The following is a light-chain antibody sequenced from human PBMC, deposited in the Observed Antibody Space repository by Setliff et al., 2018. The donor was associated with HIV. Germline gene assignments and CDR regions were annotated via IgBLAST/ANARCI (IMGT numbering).Light chain of an antibody. CDR1: SSDVGGYNY. CDR2: DVS. J-gene: IGLJ1*01. Sequence: QSVLTQPASVSGSPGQSITISCTGTSSDVGGYNYVSWYQQHPGKAPKLMISDVSNRPSGVSNRFSGSKSGNTASLTISGLQAEDEADYYCSSYTSITPLYVFGTGTKVTVL. CDR3: SSYTSITPLYV. V-gene: IGLV2-14*03.